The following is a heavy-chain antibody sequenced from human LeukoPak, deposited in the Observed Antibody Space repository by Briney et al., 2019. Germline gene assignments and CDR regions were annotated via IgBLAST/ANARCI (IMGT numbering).Heavy chain of an antibody. D-gene: IGHD3-22*01. V-gene: IGHV1-2*02. J-gene: IGHJ1*01. CDR3: ARGSHDSSDFEYFHH. CDR1: GYTFTGYY. CDR2: INPNSGGT. Sequence: ASVKVSCKASGYTFTGYYMHWVRQAPGQGLEWMGWINPNSGGTNYAQKFQGRVTMTRDTSISTAYMELSRLTSDDTAFYYCARGSHDSSDFEYFHHWGQGALLTVSS.